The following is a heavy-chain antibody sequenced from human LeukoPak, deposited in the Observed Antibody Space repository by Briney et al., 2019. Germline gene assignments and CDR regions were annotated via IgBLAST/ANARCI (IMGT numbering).Heavy chain of an antibody. CDR1: GFTFSNYS. CDR3: ARDDYYDSSGYSSGFDY. Sequence: GGSLRLSCAASGFTFSNYSMNWVRQALGKGLEWVSYIGVSSSIISYADFVKGRFTVSRDSAKNSLYLQMNSLRAEDTAVYYCARDDYYDSSGYSSGFDYWGQGTLIPVSS. J-gene: IGHJ4*02. D-gene: IGHD3-22*01. CDR2: IGVSSSII. V-gene: IGHV3-48*01.